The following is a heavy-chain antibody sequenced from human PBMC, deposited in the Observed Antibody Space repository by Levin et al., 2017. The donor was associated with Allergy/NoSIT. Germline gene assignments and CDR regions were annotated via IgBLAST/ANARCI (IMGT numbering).Heavy chain of an antibody. J-gene: IGHJ1*01. D-gene: IGHD6-13*01. CDR3: AKDNGAAAGRIEYFQH. CDR1: GFTFSSYG. CDR2: ISYDGSNK. V-gene: IGHV3-30*18. Sequence: PGGSLRLSCAASGFTFSSYGMHWVRQAPGKGLEWVAVISYDGSNKYYADSVKGRFTISRDNSKNTLYLQMNSLRAEDTAVYYCAKDNGAAAGRIEYFQHWGQGTLVTVSS.